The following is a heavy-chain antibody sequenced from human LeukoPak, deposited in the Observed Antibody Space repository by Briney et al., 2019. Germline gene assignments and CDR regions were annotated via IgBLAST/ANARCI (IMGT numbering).Heavy chain of an antibody. J-gene: IGHJ6*02. Sequence: PGRSLRLSCAASGFTFSSYGMHWVRQAPGKGLEWVAVIWYDGSNKYYAGSVKGRFTISRDNSKNTLYLQMNSLRAEDTAVYYCAREFSYYGMDVWGQGTTVTVSS. CDR2: IWYDGSNK. CDR3: AREFSYYGMDV. CDR1: GFTFSSYG. V-gene: IGHV3-33*01.